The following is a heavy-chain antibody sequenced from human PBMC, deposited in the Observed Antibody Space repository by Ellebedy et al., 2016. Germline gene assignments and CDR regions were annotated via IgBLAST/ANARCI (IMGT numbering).Heavy chain of an antibody. CDR2: ISDNGGST. V-gene: IGHV3-23*01. CDR3: ANVGGSGIYYNGF. Sequence: GGSLRLSCEASGFTFSTSAMYWVRQAPGKGLEWVSSISDNGGSTHYGDSVKGRFTISRDNSKDTPYLQMRSLRGEDTAVYYCANVGGSGIYYNGFWGQGTLVTVSS. D-gene: IGHD3-10*01. CDR1: GFTFSTSA. J-gene: IGHJ4*02.